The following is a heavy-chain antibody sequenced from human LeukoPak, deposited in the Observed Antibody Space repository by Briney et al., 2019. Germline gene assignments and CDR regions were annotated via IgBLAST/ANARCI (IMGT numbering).Heavy chain of an antibody. J-gene: IGHJ3*02. Sequence: SVKVSCTASGGTFSSYAISWGRQAPGQGLGWMGGIIPFFGTANYAQKFPGRVTITADETTSTAYMELSSLRSEDTAVYYCARVGKIFGVNDAFDIWGQGTMVTVSS. CDR1: GGTFSSYA. D-gene: IGHD3-3*01. CDR2: IIPFFGTA. V-gene: IGHV1-69*13. CDR3: ARVGKIFGVNDAFDI.